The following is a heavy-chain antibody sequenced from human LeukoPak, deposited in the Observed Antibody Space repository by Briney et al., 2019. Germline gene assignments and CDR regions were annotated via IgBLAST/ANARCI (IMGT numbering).Heavy chain of an antibody. CDR1: GGTFSSYA. Sequence: GASVKVSCKASGGTFSSYAISWVRQVPGQGLEWMGGIIPIFGTANYAQKFQGRVTITADESTSTAYMELSSLRAEDTAVYYCARASYDLRVPQPDYWGQGTLVTVSS. CDR2: IIPIFGTA. J-gene: IGHJ4*02. D-gene: IGHD2-21*02. CDR3: ARASYDLRVPQPDY. V-gene: IGHV1-69*13.